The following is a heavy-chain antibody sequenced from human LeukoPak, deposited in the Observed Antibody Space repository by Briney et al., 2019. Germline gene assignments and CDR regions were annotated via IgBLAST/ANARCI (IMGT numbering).Heavy chain of an antibody. V-gene: IGHV3-33*01. CDR1: GFTFSSYG. Sequence: PGRSLRLSCAASGFTFSSYGMHWVRQAPGKGLEWVASIWYDGSNEYYADSVKGRFTISRDNSKNTVYLQMNTVRAEDTAVYYCARDRHSGRPLTNWFDTWGQGTLVTVSS. CDR3: ARDRHSGRPLTNWFDT. D-gene: IGHD6-19*01. J-gene: IGHJ5*02. CDR2: IWYDGSNE.